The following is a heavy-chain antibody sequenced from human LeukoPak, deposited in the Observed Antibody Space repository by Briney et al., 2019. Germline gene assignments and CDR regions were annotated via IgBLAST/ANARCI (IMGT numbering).Heavy chain of an antibody. CDR3: ARVAPYYDFWSGYYIAFDY. CDR2: ISSSSSYI. Sequence: GGSLRLSCAASGFTFSSYSMTWVRQAPGKGLEWVSSISSSSSYIYYADSVKGRFTISRDNAKNSLYLQMNSLRAEDTAVYYCARVAPYYDFWSGYYIAFDYRGQGTLVTVSS. CDR1: GFTFSSYS. V-gene: IGHV3-21*01. D-gene: IGHD3-3*01. J-gene: IGHJ4*02.